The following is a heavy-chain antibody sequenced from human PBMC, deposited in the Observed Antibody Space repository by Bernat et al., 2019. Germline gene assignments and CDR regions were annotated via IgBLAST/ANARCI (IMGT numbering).Heavy chain of an antibody. J-gene: IGHJ6*03. CDR2: ISTSSSST. V-gene: IGHV3-11*05. Sequence: ASSGFTFSDYYRSWIRQAPGKGLDWVSYISTSSSSTNYADSVKGRFTISRDNAKNSLDLQMNRMRAEDTAVYYCARGTSTSAPYMDVWGKGT. CDR3: ARGTSTSAPYMDV. CDR1: GFTFSDYY.